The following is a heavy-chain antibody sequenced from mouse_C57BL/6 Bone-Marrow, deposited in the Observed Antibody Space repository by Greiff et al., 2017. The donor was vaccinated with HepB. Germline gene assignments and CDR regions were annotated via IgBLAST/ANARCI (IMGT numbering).Heavy chain of an antibody. CDR2: INPGSGGT. J-gene: IGHJ1*03. CDR3: ARSGYYGPWYFDV. CDR1: GYAFTNYL. V-gene: IGHV1-54*01. Sequence: VLLQQSGAELVRPGTSVKVSCKASGYAFTNYLIEWVKQRPGQGLEWIGVINPGSGGTNYNEKFKGKATLTADKSSSPAYMQLSSLTSEDSAVYFCARSGYYGPWYFDVWGTGTTVTVSS. D-gene: IGHD1-2*01.